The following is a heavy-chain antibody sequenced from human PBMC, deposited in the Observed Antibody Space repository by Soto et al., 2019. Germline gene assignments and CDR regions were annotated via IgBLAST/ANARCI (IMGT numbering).Heavy chain of an antibody. Sequence: EVQVLESGGGLVQPGGSLRLSCAASGFTFTSYAMTWVRQAPGKGLEWVSSISTSGDTTYYADSVKGRFTISRDNSKSTLHLQMNSLRAEDTALYYCAKDLLATILWGVFAYWGQGTLVTVSS. CDR3: AKDLLATILWGVFAY. J-gene: IGHJ4*02. CDR2: ISTSGDTT. V-gene: IGHV3-23*01. CDR1: GFTFTSYA. D-gene: IGHD5-12*01.